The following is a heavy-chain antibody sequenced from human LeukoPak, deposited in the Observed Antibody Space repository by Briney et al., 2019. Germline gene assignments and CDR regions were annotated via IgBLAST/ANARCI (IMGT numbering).Heavy chain of an antibody. CDR2: ISYSGST. D-gene: IGHD6-19*01. J-gene: IGHJ3*02. CDR1: GGSISSYY. Sequence: SETLSLTCTVSGGSISSYYWSWIRQPPGKGLEWIGYISYSGSTNYNPSLKSRVTISVDTSKNQFSLKLSSVTAADTAVYYYARITGYSSGWQVNDAFDIWGQGTMVTVSS. V-gene: IGHV4-59*01. CDR3: ARITGYSSGWQVNDAFDI.